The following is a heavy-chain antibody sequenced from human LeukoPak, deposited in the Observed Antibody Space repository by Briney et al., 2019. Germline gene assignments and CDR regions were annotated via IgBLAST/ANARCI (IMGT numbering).Heavy chain of an antibody. CDR3: ARDLGTGYHIYNWFDP. D-gene: IGHD3/OR15-3a*01. CDR1: GGSISSSSYY. J-gene: IGHJ5*02. Sequence: PSETLSLTCTVSGGSISSSSYYWGWIRQPPGKGLEWIGYIYYSGSTNYNPSLKSRVTISVDTSKNQFSLKLSSVTAADTAVYYCARDLGTGYHIYNWFDPWGQGTLVTVSS. CDR2: IYYSGST. V-gene: IGHV4-61*01.